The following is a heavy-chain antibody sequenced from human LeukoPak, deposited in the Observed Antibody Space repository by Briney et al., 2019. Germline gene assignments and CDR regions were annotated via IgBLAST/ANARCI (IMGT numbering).Heavy chain of an antibody. CDR3: ARVPPDDFWSGYPFDY. D-gene: IGHD3-3*01. V-gene: IGHV4-39*01. CDR2: IYYSGST. J-gene: IGHJ4*02. CDR1: GGSISSSSYY. Sequence: SETLSLTCTVSGGSISSSSYYWGWIRQPPGKGLEWIGSIYYSGSTHYNPSLKSRVTISVDTSKNQFSLKLSSVTAADTAVYYCARVPPDDFWSGYPFDYWGQGTLVTVSS.